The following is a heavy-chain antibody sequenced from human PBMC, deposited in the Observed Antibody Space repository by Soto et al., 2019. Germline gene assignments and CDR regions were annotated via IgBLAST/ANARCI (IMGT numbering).Heavy chain of an antibody. CDR1: GFTFSSYG. V-gene: IGHV3-33*01. Sequence: QVQLVESGGGVVQPGRSLRLSCAASGFTFSSYGMHWVRQAPGKGLEWVAVIWYDGSNKYYADSVKGRFTISRDNSKNTLYVQMNSLRAEDTAVYYCARDRGTMIVHNWGQGTLVTVSS. CDR3: ARDRGTMIVHN. CDR2: IWYDGSNK. D-gene: IGHD3-22*01. J-gene: IGHJ4*02.